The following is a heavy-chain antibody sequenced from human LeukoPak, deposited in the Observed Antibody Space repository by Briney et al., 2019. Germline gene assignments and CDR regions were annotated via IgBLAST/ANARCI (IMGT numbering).Heavy chain of an antibody. J-gene: IGHJ4*02. CDR2: ISGSGGST. D-gene: IGHD4-11*01. V-gene: IGHV3-23*01. CDR3: ARNDYSNYGLGY. Sequence: PGGSLRLSCAASGFTFTSYAMSWVRQAPGKGLEWVSAISGSGGSTYHADSVKGRFTISRDNSKNTLYLQMNSLRAEDTAVYYCARNDYSNYGLGYWGQGTLVTVSS. CDR1: GFTFTSYA.